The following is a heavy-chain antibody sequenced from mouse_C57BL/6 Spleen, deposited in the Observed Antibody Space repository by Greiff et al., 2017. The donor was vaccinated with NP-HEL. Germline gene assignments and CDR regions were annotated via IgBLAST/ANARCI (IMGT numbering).Heavy chain of an antibody. CDR2: IRNKANNHAT. V-gene: IGHV6-6*01. J-gene: IGHJ3*01. CDR3: TRPEYDYDSFAY. CDR1: GFTFSDAW. D-gene: IGHD2-4*01. Sequence: EVHLVESGGGLVQPGGSMKLSCAASGFTFSDAWMDWVRQSPEKGLEWVAEIRNKANNHATYYAESVKGRFTISRDDSKSSVYLQMNSLRAEDTGIYYCTRPEYDYDSFAYWGQGTLVTVSA.